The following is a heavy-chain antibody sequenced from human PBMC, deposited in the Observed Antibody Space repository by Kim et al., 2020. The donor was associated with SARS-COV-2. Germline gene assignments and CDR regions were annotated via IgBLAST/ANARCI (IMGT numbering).Heavy chain of an antibody. V-gene: IGHV4-31*03. CDR3: ANGLYSGGGFYRGTDY. Sequence: SETLSLTCTVSGGSISGGGYYWTWIRQYPGKGLEWIGYITDSGTTYYNPALKSRITMSIDMSENHLSLKLNSLTAADAAVYYCANGLYSGGGFYRGTDYLGQGALVAVST. CDR2: ITDSGTT. J-gene: IGHJ4*02. D-gene: IGHD2-21*02. CDR1: GGSISGGGYY.